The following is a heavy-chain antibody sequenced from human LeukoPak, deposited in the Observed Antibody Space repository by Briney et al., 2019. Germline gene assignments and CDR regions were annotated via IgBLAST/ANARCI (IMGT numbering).Heavy chain of an antibody. D-gene: IGHD5-24*01. Sequence: VSVKVSCKASGYTFTGYYMHWVRQAPGQGLEWMGWINPNSGGTNYAQKFQGRVTMTRDTSISTAYMELSRLRSDDTAVYYCARDWDGYPGDDYWGQGTLVTVSS. V-gene: IGHV1-2*02. CDR1: GYTFTGYY. CDR2: INPNSGGT. J-gene: IGHJ4*02. CDR3: ARDWDGYPGDDY.